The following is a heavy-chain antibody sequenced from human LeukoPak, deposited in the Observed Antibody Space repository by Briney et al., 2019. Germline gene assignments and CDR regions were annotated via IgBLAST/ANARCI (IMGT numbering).Heavy chain of an antibody. J-gene: IGHJ4*02. V-gene: IGHV3-23*01. Sequence: GGSLRLSCAASGFTFSSYAMSWVRQAPGKGLEWVSGISDSGGSTYYADSVKGRFTISRDNSKNTMYLQMNSLRAEDTAVYYCAMSPLSGLWFGDYWGQGTLVTVSS. CDR2: ISDSGGST. CDR1: GFTFSSYA. CDR3: AMSPLSGLWFGDY. D-gene: IGHD3-10*01.